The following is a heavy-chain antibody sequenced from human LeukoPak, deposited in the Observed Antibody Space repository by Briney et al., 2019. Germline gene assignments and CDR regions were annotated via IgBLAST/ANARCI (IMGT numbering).Heavy chain of an antibody. CDR3: AGLGMSDPLVY. J-gene: IGHJ4*02. V-gene: IGHV1-69*05. CDR2: IIPIFGTA. D-gene: IGHD2-8*02. CDR1: GDTFTSYA. Sequence: SVKVSCKGSGDTFTSYAISWVRQAPGQGLEWMGGIIPIFGTANYAQKFQGRVTITTDESTSTDYMELSSLRSQDTAVYYCAGLGMSDPLVYWGQGTLVTVSS.